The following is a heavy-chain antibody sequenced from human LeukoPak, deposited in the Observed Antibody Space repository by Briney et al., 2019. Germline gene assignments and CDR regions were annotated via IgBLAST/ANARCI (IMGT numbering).Heavy chain of an antibody. D-gene: IGHD1-20*01. Sequence: SETLSLTCTVSGDSISSGTYYWNWIRQPAGKRLEWIGRIYTSGNTYYNPSLKSRVTISVDTSKNQFSLKLSSVTAADTAVYYCARGVNYYFDYWGQGTLVTVSS. V-gene: IGHV4-61*02. CDR2: IYTSGNT. J-gene: IGHJ4*02. CDR3: ARGVNYYFDY. CDR1: GDSISSGTYY.